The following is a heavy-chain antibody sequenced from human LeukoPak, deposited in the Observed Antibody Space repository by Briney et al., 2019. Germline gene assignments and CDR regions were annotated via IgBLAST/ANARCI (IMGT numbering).Heavy chain of an antibody. CDR1: GGSISSTSYY. J-gene: IGHJ4*02. V-gene: IGHV4-39*01. CDR2: IYYSGST. D-gene: IGHD1-26*01. CDR3: ARGHWWELRG. Sequence: PSETLSLTCSVSGGSISSTSYYWGWIRQPPGKGLEWIGSIYYSGSTYYSPSLKSRVTISVDTSKNQFSLKLSSVTAADTAVYYCARGHWWELRGWGQGTLVTVSS.